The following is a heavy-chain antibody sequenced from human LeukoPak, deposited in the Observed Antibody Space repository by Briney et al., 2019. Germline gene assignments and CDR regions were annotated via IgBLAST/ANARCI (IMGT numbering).Heavy chain of an antibody. CDR1: GFTFSSSG. Sequence: GGSLRLSCAASGFTFSSSGMIWVRQAPGKGLEWVSAISGSGDRTYHADSVKGRFTISRDNSKNTLCLHMNSLRAEDTAVYYCAKGYYGSGSYGWFDPWGQGTLVTVSS. V-gene: IGHV3-23*01. J-gene: IGHJ5*02. D-gene: IGHD3-10*01. CDR3: AKGYYGSGSYGWFDP. CDR2: ISGSGDRT.